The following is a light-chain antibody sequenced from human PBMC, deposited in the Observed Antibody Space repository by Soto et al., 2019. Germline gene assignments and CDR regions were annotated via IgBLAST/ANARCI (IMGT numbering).Light chain of an antibody. V-gene: IGKV3-15*01. CDR3: QQYNNWRIT. CDR1: QSVRSK. Sequence: EIVMTESPATLSVSPGERATLSCRASQSVRSKLAWYQQKPGQAPRLLIYGASTRATGIPARFSGSGSGTEFTLTISSLQSEDFAVYYCQQYNNWRITFGQGTRLEIK. J-gene: IGKJ5*01. CDR2: GAS.